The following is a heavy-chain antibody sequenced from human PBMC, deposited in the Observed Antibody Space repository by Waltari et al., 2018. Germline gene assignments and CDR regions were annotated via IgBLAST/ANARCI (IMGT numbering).Heavy chain of an antibody. Sequence: QVQLVQSGAEVKTPRASVKVSCTAHGYTFNDYHTHWVRQAPGQGLEWMRWINPNSGGTKYAQKFQGWVTMTRDTSINTAYLEVSGRGSDDTAVYYCARQATDYSSYWFHPWGQGTLVTVSS. CDR1: GYTFNDYH. J-gene: IGHJ5*02. V-gene: IGHV1-2*04. D-gene: IGHD4-4*01. CDR2: INPNSGGT. CDR3: ARQATDYSSYWFHP.